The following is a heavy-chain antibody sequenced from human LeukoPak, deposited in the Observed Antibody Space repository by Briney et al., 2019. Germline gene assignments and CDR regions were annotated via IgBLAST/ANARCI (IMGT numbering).Heavy chain of an antibody. V-gene: IGHV5-10-1*01. D-gene: IGHD2-15*01. J-gene: IGHJ5*02. CDR1: GYSFTSYC. CDR3: ARHECSGGSCYSILNWFDP. Sequence: GGSLKIFCKGSGYSFTSYCIRWVRQMPGKGLEWMVRIDPSDSYTNYRPSFQGHVTISADKSIRTAYLQWSSLKASDTAMYYCARHECSGGSCYSILNWFDPWGEGTLVTVSS. CDR2: IDPSDSYT.